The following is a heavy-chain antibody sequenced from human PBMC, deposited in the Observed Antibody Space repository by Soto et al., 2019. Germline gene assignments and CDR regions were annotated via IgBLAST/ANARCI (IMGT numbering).Heavy chain of an antibody. CDR1: GGTFSIYA. Sequence: QVQLVQSGAEVKKPGSSVKVSCKASGGTFSIYAVSWVRQAPGQGLEWMGGIIPIIGIRNYAQRFQGRITITGDDSTSTAYMELSSLKSEDTAVYYCARDLGSGYDPGDYWGQGTLVTVSS. D-gene: IGHD5-12*01. CDR3: ARDLGSGYDPGDY. J-gene: IGHJ4*02. V-gene: IGHV1-69*12. CDR2: IIPIIGIR.